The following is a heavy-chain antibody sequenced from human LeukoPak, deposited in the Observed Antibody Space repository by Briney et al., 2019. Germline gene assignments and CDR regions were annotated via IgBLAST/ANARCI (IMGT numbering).Heavy chain of an antibody. CDR3: AGGSNTRYSGSYGWFDP. CDR2: IYYSGST. Sequence: SETLSLTCTVSGGSISSYYWSWIRQPPGKGLEWIGYIYYSGSTNYNPSLKSRITISIDTSKNQFSLKLSSVTAADTAVYYCAGGSNTRYSGSYGWFDPWGQGTLVTVSS. J-gene: IGHJ5*02. D-gene: IGHD1-26*01. CDR1: GGSISSYY. V-gene: IGHV4-59*12.